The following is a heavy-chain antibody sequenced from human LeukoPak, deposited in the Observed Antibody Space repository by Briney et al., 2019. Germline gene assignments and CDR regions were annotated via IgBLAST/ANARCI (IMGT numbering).Heavy chain of an antibody. Sequence: GGSLRLSCAASGFTFSSYEMNWVRQAPGKGLEWVSYISSSGSTIYYADSVKGRFTISRDNAKNSLYLQMNSLRAEDTAVYYCAEDQKARCYPAGVDYWGQGTLVTVSS. CDR1: GFTFSSYE. V-gene: IGHV3-48*03. J-gene: IGHJ4*02. D-gene: IGHD2-15*01. CDR2: ISSSGSTI. CDR3: AEDQKARCYPAGVDY.